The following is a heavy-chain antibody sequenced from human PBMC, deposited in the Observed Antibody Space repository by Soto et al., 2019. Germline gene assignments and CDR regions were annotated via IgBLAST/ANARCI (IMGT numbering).Heavy chain of an antibody. J-gene: IGHJ3*02. CDR3: EHLTFAYGGVIGLDAFET. CDR1: GFSLIPVGVG. V-gene: IGHV2-5*02. CDR2: IYWDNDK. D-gene: IGHD3-16*02. Sequence: QITLKESATTLVQPSETLTLTCTFSGFSLIPVGVGVGWIRQPPGKALEWVAVIYWDNDKRYNPSLNSRLSITMESGRTQVVLTMTNVEPVDTGTYFCEHLTFAYGGVIGLDAFETWGQGTLVTVSS.